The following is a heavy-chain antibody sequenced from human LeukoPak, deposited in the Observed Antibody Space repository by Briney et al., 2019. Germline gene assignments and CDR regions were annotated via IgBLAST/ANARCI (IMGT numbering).Heavy chain of an antibody. CDR3: AREGKTGYRYQWIDP. V-gene: IGHV3-74*01. CDR2: INSDGSST. CDR1: GFTFSSYW. Sequence: GGSLRLSCAASGFTFSSYWMHWVRQAPGKGLVWVSRINSDGSSTSYADSVKGRFTISRDNAKNSVYLQMNSLGAEDTAIYYCAREGKTGYRYQWIDPWGQGTLVAVSS. J-gene: IGHJ5*02. D-gene: IGHD3-9*01.